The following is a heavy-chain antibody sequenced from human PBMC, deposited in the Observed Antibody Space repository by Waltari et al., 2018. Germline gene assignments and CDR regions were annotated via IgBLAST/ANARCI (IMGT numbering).Heavy chain of an antibody. CDR2: ISSSSRYI. V-gene: IGHV3-21*01. Sequence: EVQLVESGGGLVKPGGSLRLSCAASGFTFSSYGMNWVRQAPGKGLEWVSSISSSSRYIYYKGSVKGRFTISRDNAKNSLYQQMNSLRADDTAVYYCVSNWGGYSHLTWGQGTLVTVSS. CDR3: VSNWGGYSHLT. CDR1: GFTFSSYG. J-gene: IGHJ5*02. D-gene: IGHD5-18*01.